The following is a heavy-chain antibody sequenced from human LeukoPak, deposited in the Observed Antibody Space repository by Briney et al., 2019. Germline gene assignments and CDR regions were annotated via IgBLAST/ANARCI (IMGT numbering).Heavy chain of an antibody. CDR2: INSSGTYI. D-gene: IGHD2-15*01. CDR3: ARDPGRSGGSCYSDY. J-gene: IGHJ4*02. Sequence: GGSLRLSCAASGFTFGSFSMTWVRQAPGKGLEWVSTINSSGTYIYYADSVKGRFTISRDNAKNSLYLQMNGLRAEDTAVYYCARDPGRSGGSCYSDYWGQGTLVTVSS. CDR1: GFTFGSFS. V-gene: IGHV3-21*01.